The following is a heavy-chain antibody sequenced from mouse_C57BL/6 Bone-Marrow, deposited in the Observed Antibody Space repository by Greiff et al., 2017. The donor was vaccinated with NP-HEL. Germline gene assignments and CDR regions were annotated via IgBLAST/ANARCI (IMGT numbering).Heavy chain of an antibody. CDR2: IHPNSGST. CDR3: ARGEDYDYSWFAY. D-gene: IGHD2-4*01. CDR1: GYTFTSYW. Sequence: QVQLQQSGPELVKPGASVKLSCKASGYTFTSYWMHWVKQRPGQGLEWIGMIHPNSGSTNYNEKFKSKATLTVDKSSSTAYMQLSSLTSEDSAVYYCARGEDYDYSWFAYWGQGTLVTVSA. V-gene: IGHV1-64*01. J-gene: IGHJ3*01.